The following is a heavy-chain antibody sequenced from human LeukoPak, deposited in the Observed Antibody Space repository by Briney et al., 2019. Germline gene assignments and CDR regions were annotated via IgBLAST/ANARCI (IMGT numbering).Heavy chain of an antibody. D-gene: IGHD6-13*01. CDR2: INHSGST. CDR3: ARVVAAAGRGYNWFDP. J-gene: IGHJ5*02. V-gene: IGHV4-34*01. Sequence: SETLSLTCAVYGGSLSGYYWSWIRQPPGKGLEWIGEINHSGSTNYNPSLKSRVTISVDTSKNQFSLKLSSVTAADTAVYYCARVVAAAGRGYNWFDPWGQGTLVTVSS. CDR1: GGSLSGYY.